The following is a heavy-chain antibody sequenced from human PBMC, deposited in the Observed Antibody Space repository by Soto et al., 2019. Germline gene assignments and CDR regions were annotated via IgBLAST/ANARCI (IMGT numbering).Heavy chain of an antibody. J-gene: IGHJ4*02. V-gene: IGHV3-21*06. CDR1: GFTFSTYS. Sequence: ESGGGLVKPGGSLRLSCIASGFTFSTYSMNWVRQAPGKGLEWVSSISSSSTYIFYVDSVKGRFTISRDNAKNLVHLQMNSLRAEDTAVYYCAREVAGSYGKDYWGQGTLVTVSS. CDR3: AREVAGSYGKDY. D-gene: IGHD6-19*01. CDR2: ISSSSTYI.